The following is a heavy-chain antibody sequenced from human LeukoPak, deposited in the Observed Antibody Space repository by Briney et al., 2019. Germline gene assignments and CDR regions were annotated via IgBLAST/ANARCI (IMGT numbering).Heavy chain of an antibody. CDR1: GGSISSYY. J-gene: IGHJ6*03. CDR2: IYYSGST. CDR3: ARDGGDYGDSRYYYYMDV. Sequence: PSETLSLTCTVSGGSISSYYWGWIRQPPGKGLEWIGYIYYSGSTNYNPSLKSRVTISVDTSKNQFSLKLSSVTAADTAVYYCARDGGDYGDSRYYYYMDVWGKGTTVTVSS. D-gene: IGHD4-17*01. V-gene: IGHV4-59*01.